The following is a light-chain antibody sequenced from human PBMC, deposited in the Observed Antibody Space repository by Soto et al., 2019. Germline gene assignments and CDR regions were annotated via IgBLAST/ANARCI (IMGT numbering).Light chain of an antibody. V-gene: IGKV3-20*01. CDR1: QDVLNNY. CDR2: GIS. Sequence: DIVLTQSPGTLSLSPGERATLSCRASQDVLNNYLAWFQQKPGQAPRLLISGISTRATGIPDRFSGSGSGTHFTLTISRLEPEDFAIYYCQQFGTPPWTFGQGAKVDNK. J-gene: IGKJ1*01. CDR3: QQFGTPPWT.